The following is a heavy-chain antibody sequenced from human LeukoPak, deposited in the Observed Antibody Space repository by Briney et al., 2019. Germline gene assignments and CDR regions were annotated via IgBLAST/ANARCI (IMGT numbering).Heavy chain of an antibody. Sequence: SQTLSLTCTVSGGSISSGDYYWSWIRQPPGKGPEWIGYIYYSGSTYYNPSLKRRVTISVDTSKNQFSLKLSSVTAADTAVYYCARHPHYDFWSGSSDYWGQGTLVTVSS. CDR1: GGSISSGDYY. CDR2: IYYSGST. V-gene: IGHV4-30-4*08. J-gene: IGHJ4*02. CDR3: ARHPHYDFWSGSSDY. D-gene: IGHD3-3*01.